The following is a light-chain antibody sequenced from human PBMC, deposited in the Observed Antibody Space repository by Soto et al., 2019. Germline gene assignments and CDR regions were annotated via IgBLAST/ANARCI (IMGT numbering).Light chain of an antibody. CDR3: QSYDSSLSGV. Sequence: QSVLTQPPSVSGAPGQRVTISCTGSSSIIGAGYDVHWYQQLPGTAPKLLIYGNSNRPSGVPDRFSGSKSGTSASLAITGLQAEDEADYYCQSYDSSLSGVFGGGTKLTVL. CDR1: SSIIGAGYD. J-gene: IGLJ3*02. V-gene: IGLV1-40*01. CDR2: GNS.